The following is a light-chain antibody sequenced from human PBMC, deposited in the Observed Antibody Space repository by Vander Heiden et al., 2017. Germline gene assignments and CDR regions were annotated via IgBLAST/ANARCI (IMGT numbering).Light chain of an antibody. CDR1: PSLLHSNGYKH. CDR3: IQALQTPPLT. CDR2: LGS. J-gene: IGKJ4*01. Sequence: IVLPQSPRPLPVAPASPAALACRSSPSLLHSNGYKHWDWDLHKPGQSQQLRIYLGSKRASAVPDRFSGSGSGTDSTLKISSVEAEDVGVYYCIQALQTPPLTFGRGTNVDIK. V-gene: IGKV2-28*01.